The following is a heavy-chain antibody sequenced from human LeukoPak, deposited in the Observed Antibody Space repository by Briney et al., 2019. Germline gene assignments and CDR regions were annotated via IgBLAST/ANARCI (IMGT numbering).Heavy chain of an antibody. V-gene: IGHV3-48*01. Sequence: GGSLRLSCVTSGFIFSYYDMDWVRQAPGKGLEWISYISSSRSIMYYADSVLGRFTVSRDNAENTLYLQMNSLRGDDTAVYYCARHNQGSPDYWGQGTLVTVSS. CDR1: GFIFSYYD. J-gene: IGHJ4*02. CDR3: ARHNQGSPDY. CDR2: ISSSRSIM.